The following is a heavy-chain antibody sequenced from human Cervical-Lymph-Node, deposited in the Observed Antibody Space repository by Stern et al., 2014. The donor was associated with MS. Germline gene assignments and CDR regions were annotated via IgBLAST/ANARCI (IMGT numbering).Heavy chain of an antibody. CDR3: ARDGVVRGVTYNWFDP. D-gene: IGHD3-10*01. Sequence: QVQLQESGPGLVKPSQTLSLTCTVSGGSISRGDYFWSWIRQFPGKGLEWIGYISPSGSTYYNPSLKSRLTISMDTSKSQFSLKLTSVTAADTAVYYCARDGVVRGVTYNWFDPWGQGILVTVSS. CDR2: ISPSGST. V-gene: IGHV4-31*03. CDR1: GGSISRGDYF. J-gene: IGHJ5*02.